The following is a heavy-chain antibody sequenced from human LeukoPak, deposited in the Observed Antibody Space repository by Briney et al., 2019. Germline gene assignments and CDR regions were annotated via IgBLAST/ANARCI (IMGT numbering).Heavy chain of an antibody. CDR3: ARGVRYGGREDY. Sequence: KPSETLSLTCTVSGGSISSYYWSWIRQPPGKGLEWIGYIYYSGSTNYNPSLKSRVTISVDTSKNQFSLKLSSVTAADTAVYYCARGVRYGGREDYWGQGTLVTVSS. CDR2: IYYSGST. J-gene: IGHJ4*02. V-gene: IGHV4-59*01. CDR1: GGSISSYY. D-gene: IGHD4-23*01.